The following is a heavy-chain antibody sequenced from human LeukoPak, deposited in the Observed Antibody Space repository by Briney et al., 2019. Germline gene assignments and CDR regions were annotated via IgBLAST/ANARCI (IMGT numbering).Heavy chain of an antibody. D-gene: IGHD6-13*01. CDR2: ISYDGSNK. CDR1: GFTFSSYA. V-gene: IGHV3-30-3*01. CDR3: ATRISSRWNYFDY. J-gene: IGHJ4*02. Sequence: GRSLRLSCAASGFTFSSYALHWVRQAPGKGLEWVAVISYDGSNKYYADSVKGRFTISRDNSKNTLYLQMNSLRAEDTAVYYCATRISSRWNYFDYWGQGTLVTVSS.